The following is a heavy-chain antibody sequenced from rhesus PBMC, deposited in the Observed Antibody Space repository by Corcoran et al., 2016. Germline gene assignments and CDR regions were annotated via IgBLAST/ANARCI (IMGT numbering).Heavy chain of an antibody. CDR3: TREREYCTGSDQCAFDF. V-gene: IGHV3-72*01. D-gene: IGHD2-21*01. Sequence: EVQLVESGGGLVQPGGSLRLSCAASGFTFSSYAMQWVHQAPGKGLEWVSAIGPGGDTYYAGAVKGRFTISRDNAKNSLYRKMNSLKTEDTAVYYCTREREYCTGSDQCAFDFWGQGLRVTVSS. J-gene: IGHJ3*01. CDR1: GFTFSSYA. CDR2: IGPGGDT.